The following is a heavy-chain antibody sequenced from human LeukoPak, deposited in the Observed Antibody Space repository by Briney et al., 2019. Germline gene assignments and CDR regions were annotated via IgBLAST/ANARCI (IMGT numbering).Heavy chain of an antibody. CDR3: ARESHETREDY. CDR1: GYTFTSYG. D-gene: IGHD1-1*01. Sequence: ASVKVSCKASGYTFTSYGISWVRQAPGQGLEWMGWISANNGDTDYPPKLQDRVTMTTDTYTSTAYMELRSLRSDDTAMYYCARESHETREDYWGQGTLVTVSS. J-gene: IGHJ4*02. V-gene: IGHV1-18*01. CDR2: ISANNGDT.